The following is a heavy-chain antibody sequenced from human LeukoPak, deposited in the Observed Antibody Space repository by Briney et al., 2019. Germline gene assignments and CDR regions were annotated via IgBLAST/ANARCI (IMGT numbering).Heavy chain of an antibody. V-gene: IGHV4-34*01. Sequence: SETLSLTCAVYGGSFSGYYWSWIRQPPGKGLEWIGEINHSGSTNYNPSLKSRVTISVDTSKNQFSLKLSSVTAADTAVYYCARFLSDVEVVAATPVDAFDIWGQGTMVTVSS. CDR1: GGSFSGYY. D-gene: IGHD2-15*01. J-gene: IGHJ3*02. CDR2: INHSGST. CDR3: ARFLSDVEVVAATPVDAFDI.